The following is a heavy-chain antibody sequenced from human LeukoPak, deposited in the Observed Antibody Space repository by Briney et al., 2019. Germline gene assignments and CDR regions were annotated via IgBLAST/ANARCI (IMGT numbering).Heavy chain of an antibody. Sequence: SETLSLTCAVSGDSLTNPKWWSWVRQPPGKGLEWLGEIHSGGTANYNPSLGSRVTISVDTSKNQFSLKLSSVTAADTAVYYCARVSRGAFDIWGQGTMVTVSS. CDR1: GDSLTNPKW. D-gene: IGHD1-14*01. J-gene: IGHJ3*02. V-gene: IGHV4-4*02. CDR2: IHSGGTA. CDR3: ARVSRGAFDI.